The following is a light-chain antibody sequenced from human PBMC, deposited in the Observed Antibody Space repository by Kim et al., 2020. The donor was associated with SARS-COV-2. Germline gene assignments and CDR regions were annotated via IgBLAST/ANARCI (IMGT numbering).Light chain of an antibody. V-gene: IGLV10-54*04. CDR2: RNN. CDR1: NNNVGNQG. CDR3: SAWDSSLNAWV. J-gene: IGLJ3*02. Sequence: QAGLTQPPSVSKGLRQTATLTCTGNNNNVGNQGAAWLQQHQGHPPKLLSYRNNNRPSGISERFSASGSGDTASLTITGLQPEDETDYYCSAWDSSLNAWVFGGGTQLTVL.